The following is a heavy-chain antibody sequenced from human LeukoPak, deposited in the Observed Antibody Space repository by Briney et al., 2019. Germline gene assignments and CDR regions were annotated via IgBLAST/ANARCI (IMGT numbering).Heavy chain of an antibody. CDR2: IYSGGST. V-gene: IGHV3-53*01. CDR1: GFTVNNNY. Sequence: GGSLRLSCVASGFTVNNNYMSWVRQAPGKGLEWVSVIYSGGSTYYADSVEGRFTISRDNSKNTLYLQMDSLRAEDTAVYYCAKEPTITIFGPEDPWGQGTLVTVSS. D-gene: IGHD3-3*01. CDR3: AKEPTITIFGPEDP. J-gene: IGHJ5*02.